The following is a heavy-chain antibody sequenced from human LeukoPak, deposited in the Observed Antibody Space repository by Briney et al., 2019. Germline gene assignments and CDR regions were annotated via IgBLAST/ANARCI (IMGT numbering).Heavy chain of an antibody. D-gene: IGHD3-22*01. V-gene: IGHV3-21*01. CDR3: ARGASGYYIPCWFDP. CDR1: GFTFSSYS. CDR2: ISSSSSYI. J-gene: IGHJ5*02. Sequence: GGSLRLSCAASGFTFSSYSMNWVRQAPGKGLEWVSSISSSSSYIYYADSVKGRFTISRDNAKNSLHLQMNSLRAEDTAVYYCARGASGYYIPCWFDPWGQGTLVTVSS.